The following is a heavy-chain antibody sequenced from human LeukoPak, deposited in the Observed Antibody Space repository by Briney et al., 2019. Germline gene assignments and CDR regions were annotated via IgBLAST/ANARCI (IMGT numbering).Heavy chain of an antibody. CDR2: INHSGST. CDR3: ARLGYCSGGSCYARYYYYYYMDV. D-gene: IGHD2-15*01. J-gene: IGHJ6*03. V-gene: IGHV4-34*01. Sequence: SETLSLTCAVYGGSFTDYYWSWIRQPPGKGLEWIGEINHSGSTNYNPSLKSRVTISVDTSKNQFSLKLSSVTAADTAVYYCARLGYCSGGSCYARYYYYYYMDVWGKGTTVTISS. CDR1: GGSFTDYY.